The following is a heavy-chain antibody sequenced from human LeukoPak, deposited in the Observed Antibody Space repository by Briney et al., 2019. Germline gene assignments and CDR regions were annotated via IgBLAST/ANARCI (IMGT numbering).Heavy chain of an antibody. CDR2: ISSTGGST. V-gene: IGHV3-23*01. J-gene: IGHJ1*01. CDR3: AKLNGWYSSSWGYFHY. D-gene: IGHD6-19*01. CDR1: GFTFSSYG. Sequence: GGTQRLSCAASGFTFSSYGMSWVRQAPGEGLEWVSSISSTGGSTYYAGSVKGRFTISRDNSKNTLYLQMNSLRAEDTAVYYCAKLNGWYSSSWGYFHYWGQGTLVTVSS.